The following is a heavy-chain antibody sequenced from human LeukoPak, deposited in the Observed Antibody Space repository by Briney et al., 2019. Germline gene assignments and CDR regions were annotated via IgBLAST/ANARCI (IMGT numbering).Heavy chain of an antibody. CDR2: ISSSSSYI. CDR3: ARDLSGSFDY. CDR1: GFTFNSYS. V-gene: IGHV3-21*01. J-gene: IGHJ4*02. D-gene: IGHD1-14*01. Sequence: GGSLRLSCAASGFTFNSYSMNWVRQAPGKGLEWVSSISSSSSYIYYADSVKGRFTISRDNAKNSLYLQMDSLRAEDTAVYYCARDLSGSFDYWGQGTLVTVSS.